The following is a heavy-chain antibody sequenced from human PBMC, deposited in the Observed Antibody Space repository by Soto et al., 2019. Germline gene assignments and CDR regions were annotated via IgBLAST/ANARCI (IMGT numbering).Heavy chain of an antibody. V-gene: IGHV2-5*02. CDR2: IYWDDDK. CDR3: AYRGEAVRGGYYSDY. CDR1: GFSLSTSGVG. J-gene: IGHJ4*02. Sequence: QITLKESGPMLVKPTQTLTLTCTFSGFSLSTSGVGVGWIRQPPGKALEWLALIYWDDDKRYSPSLKTRLTIPRPTPKSQGVFTWPNMAPADTATYYWAYRGEAVRGGYYSDYWGQGTLVTVSA. D-gene: IGHD3-16*01.